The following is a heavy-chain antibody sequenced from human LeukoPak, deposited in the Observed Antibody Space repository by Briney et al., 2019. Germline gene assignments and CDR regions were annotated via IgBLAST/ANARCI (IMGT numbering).Heavy chain of an antibody. CDR1: GFTFSNYG. CDR2: ISYDGSNK. J-gene: IGHJ4*02. CDR3: AKAYGYCTTTSCSHEEFDY. D-gene: IGHD2-2*01. V-gene: IGHV3-30*18. Sequence: GGSLRLSCAASGFTFSNYGMHWVRQAPGKGLEWVAVISYDGSNKYYADSVNGRFAISRDNSKTTLYLQMNSLRAEDTAVYYCAKAYGYCTTTSCSHEEFDYWGQGTLVTVSS.